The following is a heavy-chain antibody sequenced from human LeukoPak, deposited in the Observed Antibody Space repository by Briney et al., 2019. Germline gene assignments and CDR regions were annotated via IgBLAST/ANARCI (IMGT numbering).Heavy chain of an antibody. CDR2: ISAYNGNT. CDR1: GYTFTSYG. D-gene: IGHD3-22*01. CDR3: ARDRAQLFAYDSSGYYQPYDY. V-gene: IGHV1-18*01. Sequence: ASVKVSCKASGYTFTSYGISWVRQAPGQGLEWMGWISAYNGNTNYAQKLQGRVTMTTDTSTSTAYMELRSLRSDDTAVYYCARDRAQLFAYDSSGYYQPYDYWGQGTLVTVSS. J-gene: IGHJ4*02.